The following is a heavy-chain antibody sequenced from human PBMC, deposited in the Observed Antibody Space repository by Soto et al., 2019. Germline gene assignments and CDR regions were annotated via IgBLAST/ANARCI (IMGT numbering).Heavy chain of an antibody. D-gene: IGHD3-3*01. CDR2: IYYSGST. CDR3: ARHSYYDFWSGYSGIRFYGMDV. Sequence: PSETLSLTCTVSGGSISSSSYYWGWIRQPPGKGLEWIGSIYYSGSTYYNPSLKSRVTISVDTSKNQFSLKLSSVTAADTAVYYCARHSYYDFWSGYSGIRFYGMDVWGQGTTVTVSS. CDR1: GGSISSSSYY. J-gene: IGHJ6*02. V-gene: IGHV4-39*01.